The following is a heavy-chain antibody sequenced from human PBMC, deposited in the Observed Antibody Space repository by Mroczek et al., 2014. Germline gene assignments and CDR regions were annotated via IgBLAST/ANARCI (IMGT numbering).Heavy chain of an antibody. D-gene: IGHD2-2*01. CDR1: GFTFSSYW. J-gene: IGHJ4*02. V-gene: IGHV3-7*01. CDR3: ARDLVVVPADY. CDR2: IKQDGSEK. Sequence: VQLVQSGEAWSSLGGSLRLSCAASGFTFSSYWMSWVRQAPGKGLEWVANIKQDGSEKYYVDSVKGRFTISRDNAKNSLYLQMNSLRAEDTAAYYCARDLVVVPADYWGQGTLVTVSS.